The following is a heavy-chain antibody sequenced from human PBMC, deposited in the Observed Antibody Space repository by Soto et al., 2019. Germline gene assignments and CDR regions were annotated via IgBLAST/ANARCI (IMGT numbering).Heavy chain of an antibody. Sequence: GGSLRLSCAASGFTVSSNYMSWVRQAPGKGLEWVSVIYSGGSTYYADSVKGRFTISRDNSKNTLYLQMNSLRAEDTAVYYCARGKYSSSWYAFDIWGKGTMVTVSS. J-gene: IGHJ3*02. CDR1: GFTVSSNY. CDR2: IYSGGST. V-gene: IGHV3-53*01. D-gene: IGHD6-13*01. CDR3: ARGKYSSSWYAFDI.